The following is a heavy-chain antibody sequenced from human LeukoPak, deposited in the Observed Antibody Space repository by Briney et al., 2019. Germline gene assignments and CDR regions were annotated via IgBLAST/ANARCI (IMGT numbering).Heavy chain of an antibody. CDR3: AKTIVISPMTTVTAFGY. V-gene: IGHV3-23*01. CDR2: ISGSGDST. D-gene: IGHD4-17*01. Sequence: PGGSLRLSCAASGFTFRGYAMSWVRQAPGRGLEWVSAISGSGDSTYYADSVKGRFTISRDNSKNTLYVQMNSLRAEDTAVYYCAKTIVISPMTTVTAFGYWGQGTLVTVSS. J-gene: IGHJ4*02. CDR1: GFTFRGYA.